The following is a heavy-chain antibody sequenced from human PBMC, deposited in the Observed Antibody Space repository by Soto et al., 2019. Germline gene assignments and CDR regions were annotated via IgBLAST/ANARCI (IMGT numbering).Heavy chain of an antibody. J-gene: IGHJ6*02. Sequence: PGESLKISCKGSGYSFTSYWIGWVRQMPGKGLEWMGIIYPGDSDTRYSPSFQGQVTISADKSISTAYLQWSSLKASDTAMYYCARSTYCSSTSCYGMDVWGQGTTVTVSS. CDR1: GYSFTSYW. CDR3: ARSTYCSSTSCYGMDV. CDR2: IYPGDSDT. D-gene: IGHD2-2*01. V-gene: IGHV5-51*01.